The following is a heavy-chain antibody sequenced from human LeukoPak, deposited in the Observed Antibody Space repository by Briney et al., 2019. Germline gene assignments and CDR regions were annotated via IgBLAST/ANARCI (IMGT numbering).Heavy chain of an antibody. V-gene: IGHV4-39*01. D-gene: IGHD6-19*01. CDR3: ARRVAVGPYNWFDP. CDR1: GGSFSSSTYY. J-gene: IGHJ5*02. Sequence: SETLSLTCTVSGGSFSSSTYYWGWIRQPPGKGLEWIGTISYSGSTYYNPSLRSRVTISVDTSKNQFSLKLSSVTTADTAVYYCARRVAVGPYNWFDPWGQGTLVTVSS. CDR2: ISYSGST.